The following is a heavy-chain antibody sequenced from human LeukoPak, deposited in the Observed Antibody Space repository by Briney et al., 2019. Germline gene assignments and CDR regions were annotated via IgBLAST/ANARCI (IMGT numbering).Heavy chain of an antibody. J-gene: IGHJ5*02. CDR1: GGSVSSGSYY. CDR2: IYYSGST. V-gene: IGHV4-61*01. D-gene: IGHD4-17*01. CDR3: ARDLGTFYGDYGWFDP. Sequence: PSETLSLTCTVSGGSVSSGSYYWSWIRQPPGKGLEWIGYIYYSGSTNYNPSPKSRVTISVDTSKNQFSLKLSSVTAADTAVYYCARDLGTFYGDYGWFDPWGQGTLVTVSS.